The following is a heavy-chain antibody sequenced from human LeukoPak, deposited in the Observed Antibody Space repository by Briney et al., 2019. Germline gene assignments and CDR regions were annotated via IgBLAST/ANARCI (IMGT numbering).Heavy chain of an antibody. CDR2: INTNTGNP. V-gene: IGHV7-4-1*02. D-gene: IGHD6-19*01. J-gene: IGHJ4*02. CDR3: ARAQNSGPGIAVAESGY. CDR1: GYTFTSYA. Sequence: ASVKVSCKASGYTFTSYAMNWVRQAPGQGLEWMGWINTNTGNPTYAQGFTGRFVFSLDTSVSTAYLQISSLKAEDTAVYYCARAQNSGPGIAVAESGYWGQGTLVTVSS.